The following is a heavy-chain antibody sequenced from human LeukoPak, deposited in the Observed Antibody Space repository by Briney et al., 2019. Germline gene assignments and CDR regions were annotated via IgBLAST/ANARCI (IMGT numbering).Heavy chain of an antibody. V-gene: IGHV3-48*04. CDR3: ARDGVVRGVMGYFDY. J-gene: IGHJ4*02. CDR1: GFTFSSYS. D-gene: IGHD3-10*01. CDR2: ISSSSSTI. Sequence: GGPLRLSCAASGFTFSSYSMNWVRQAPGKGLEWVSYISSSSSTIYYADSVKGRFTISRDNAKNSLYLQMNSLRAEDTAVYYCARDGVVRGVMGYFDYWGQGTLVTVSS.